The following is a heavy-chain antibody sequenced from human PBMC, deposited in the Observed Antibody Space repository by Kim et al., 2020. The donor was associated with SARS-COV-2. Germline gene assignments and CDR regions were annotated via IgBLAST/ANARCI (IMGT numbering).Heavy chain of an antibody. V-gene: IGHV4-61*01. CDR3: AVASITGTPVYYYYGMDV. J-gene: IGHJ6*02. D-gene: IGHD1-20*01. Sequence: SETLSLTCTVSGGSVSSGSYYWSWIRQPPGKGLEWFGYIYYSGSTNYNPSLKSRVTISVHTSKNQCSLKLSSVTAADTAVYYCAVASITGTPVYYYYGMDVGGQGTTVTAS. CDR2: IYYSGST. CDR1: GGSVSSGSYY.